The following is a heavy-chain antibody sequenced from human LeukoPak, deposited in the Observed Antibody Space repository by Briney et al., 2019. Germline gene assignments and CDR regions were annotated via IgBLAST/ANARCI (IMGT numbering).Heavy chain of an antibody. CDR3: ARENQLGNAFDI. V-gene: IGHV1-2*02. CDR1: GYTFTRYY. J-gene: IGHJ3*02. Sequence: ASVKVSCKASGYTFTRYYIHWVRQAPGQGLEWKGWINPNSGGTNYAQRSQGRVTMTRDTSINTAYMEVSRLRSDDTAVYYCARENQLGNAFDIWGQGTMVTVSS. CDR2: INPNSGGT. D-gene: IGHD7-27*01.